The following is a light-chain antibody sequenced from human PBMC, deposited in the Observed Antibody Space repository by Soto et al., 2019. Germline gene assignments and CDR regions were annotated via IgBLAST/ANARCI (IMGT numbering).Light chain of an antibody. CDR1: SSDVGGYHY. J-gene: IGLJ1*01. V-gene: IGLV2-14*03. CDR3: SSYTSSSTLV. CDR2: DVN. Sequence: QSALTQPASVSGSPGQSISISCTGTSSDVGGYHYVSWYQHHPGKAPKLMIYDVNNRPSGVSDRFSGSKSGNTASLTISGLQAEDEADYYCSSYTSSSTLVFGTGTKLTVL.